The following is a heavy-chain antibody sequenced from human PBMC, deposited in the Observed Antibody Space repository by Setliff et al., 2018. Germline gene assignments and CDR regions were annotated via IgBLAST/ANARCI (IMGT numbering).Heavy chain of an antibody. CDR2: IYSDGNT. CDR1: GFSISSGYY. D-gene: IGHD3-10*01. Sequence: SETLSLTCAVSGFSISSGYYWGWIRQPPGKGLEWLGYIYSDGNTYYSPSLKSRLSISLDTFRNQFSLRLSSVTTADTAVYYCARARSTLVRGIVHYNWFDPWGQGDLVTVSS. CDR3: ARARSTLVRGIVHYNWFDP. J-gene: IGHJ5*02. V-gene: IGHV4-31*11.